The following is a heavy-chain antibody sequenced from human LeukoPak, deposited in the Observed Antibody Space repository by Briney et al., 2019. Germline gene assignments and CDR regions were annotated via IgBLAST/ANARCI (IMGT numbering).Heavy chain of an antibody. V-gene: IGHV6-1*01. CDR1: GDSVSSNSAA. Sequence: SQTLSLTCAISGDSVSSNSAAWNWIRQSPSRGLEWLGRTYYRSKWYNDYAVSVKSRITINPDTSKNQFSLQLNSVTPEDTAVYYCARGSMVRGVRGYSYGYYRYWGQGTLVTVSS. J-gene: IGHJ4*02. CDR2: TYYRSKWYN. D-gene: IGHD5-18*01. CDR3: ARGSMVRGVRGYSYGYYRY.